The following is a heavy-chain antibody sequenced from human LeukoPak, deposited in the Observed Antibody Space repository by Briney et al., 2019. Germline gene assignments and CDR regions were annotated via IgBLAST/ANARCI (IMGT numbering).Heavy chain of an antibody. V-gene: IGHV3-23*01. CDR2: ISGSAHKI. Sequence: GSLRLSCVGSGFTFSNYAMSWVRQAPGKGLDWVSVISGSAHKIRYADSVRGRFTISRDNSKNTLYLQMNSLRAEDTAVYYCARDSTGYWYFDLWGRGTLVSVSS. J-gene: IGHJ2*01. CDR3: ARDSTGYWYFDL. CDR1: GFTFSNYA. D-gene: IGHD3-3*02.